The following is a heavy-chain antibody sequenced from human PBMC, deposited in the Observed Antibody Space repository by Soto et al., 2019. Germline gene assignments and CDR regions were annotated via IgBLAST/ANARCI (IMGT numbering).Heavy chain of an antibody. CDR1: GFIFSSHA. D-gene: IGHD4-4*01. CDR3: ASQDYSGNSGGH. CDR2: TSYDGSDK. J-gene: IGHJ1*01. V-gene: IGHV3-30-3*01. Sequence: QVQLVESGGSVVQPGRSLRLSCAASGFIFSSHAVYWVRQPPGKGLEWVAVTSYDGSDKYYADSVKGRFTISRDNSKRMLYLQMNRLRAEDTAVYYCASQDYSGNSGGHWGQGTLVTVSS.